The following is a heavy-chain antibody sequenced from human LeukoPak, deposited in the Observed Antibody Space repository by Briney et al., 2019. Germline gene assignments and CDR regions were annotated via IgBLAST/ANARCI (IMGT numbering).Heavy chain of an antibody. CDR2: ISGSGGST. J-gene: IGHJ4*02. CDR3: ARVPAVTTDYYFDY. CDR1: GFTFSSYA. Sequence: GGSLRLSCAASGFTFSSYAMSWVRQAPGKGLEWVSAISGSGGSTYYADSVKGRFTISRDNSKNTLYLQMNSLRAEDTAVYYCARVPAVTTDYYFDYWGQGTLVTVSS. D-gene: IGHD4-17*01. V-gene: IGHV3-23*01.